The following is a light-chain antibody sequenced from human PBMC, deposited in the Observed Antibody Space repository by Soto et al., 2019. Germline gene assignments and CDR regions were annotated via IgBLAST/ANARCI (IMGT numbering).Light chain of an antibody. J-gene: IGKJ1*01. CDR1: QSVSNN. V-gene: IGKV3-15*01. Sequence: EIEVTQSPVTPSLSPGERATLSCRASQSVSNNYLAWYQQKPGQAPRLLIYGASTRATGIPARFSGSGSGTEFTLTISSLQSEDFAVYYCQQYNNWPRTFGQGTKVDIK. CDR2: GAS. CDR3: QQYNNWPRT.